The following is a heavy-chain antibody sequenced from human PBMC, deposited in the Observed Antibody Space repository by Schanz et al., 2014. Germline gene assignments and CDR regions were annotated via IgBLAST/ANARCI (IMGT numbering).Heavy chain of an antibody. CDR2: ITYNGGTI. CDR3: AKGPYYYYYMDV. J-gene: IGHJ6*03. CDR1: EFTFSTDA. Sequence: DVHLLESGGGLVQPGGSLRLSCAASEFTFSTDAMSWVPQAPGKGLEWISYITYNGGTIYYADSVKGRITMSRDNSKNTMYLQINNLRADDTAVYYCAKGPYYYYYMDVWGNGTTVTVSS. V-gene: IGHV3-48*01.